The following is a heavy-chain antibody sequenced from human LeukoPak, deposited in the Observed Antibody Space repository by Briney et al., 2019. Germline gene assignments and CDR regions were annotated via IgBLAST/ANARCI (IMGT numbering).Heavy chain of an antibody. Sequence: GGSLRLSCAASGFIFRNYGMHWVRQAPGTGLEWVSFIYYDGSNKYYADSVKGRFTISRDNSKNTLYLQMNSLRADDTAVYYCARDGTGYSTYYFDYWGQGTQVTVSS. D-gene: IGHD3-22*01. CDR1: GFIFRNYG. J-gene: IGHJ4*02. V-gene: IGHV3-33*01. CDR3: ARDGTGYSTYYFDY. CDR2: IYYDGSNK.